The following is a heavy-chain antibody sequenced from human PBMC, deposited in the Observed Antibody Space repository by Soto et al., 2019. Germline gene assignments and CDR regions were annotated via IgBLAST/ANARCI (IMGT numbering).Heavy chain of an antibody. D-gene: IGHD2-21*02. CDR3: ARVYCGGDCYSGNWFDP. J-gene: IGHJ5*02. CDR2: IYYSRST. Sequence: PSEPLSLTCTVSGGSISIYYWNWIRQPPGKGLEWIGYIYYSRSTNYNTSHKSRVTVKEDTSKNQFSLKLCSVTAADTAVYYCARVYCGGDCYSGNWFDPGGQGTLVTVS. CDR1: GGSISIYY. V-gene: IGHV4-59*01.